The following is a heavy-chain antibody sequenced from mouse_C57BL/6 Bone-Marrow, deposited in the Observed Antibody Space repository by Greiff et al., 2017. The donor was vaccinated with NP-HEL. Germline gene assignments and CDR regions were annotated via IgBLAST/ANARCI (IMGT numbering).Heavy chain of an antibody. CDR1: GYTFTSYG. CDR3: ARGPYYAMDY. J-gene: IGHJ4*01. Sequence: LEESGAELARPGASVKLSCKASGYTFTSYGISWVKQRTGQGLEWIGEIYPRSGNTYYNEKFKGKATLTADKSSSTAYMELRSLTSEDSAVYFCARGPYYAMDYWGQGTSVTVSS. CDR2: IYPRSGNT. V-gene: IGHV1-81*01.